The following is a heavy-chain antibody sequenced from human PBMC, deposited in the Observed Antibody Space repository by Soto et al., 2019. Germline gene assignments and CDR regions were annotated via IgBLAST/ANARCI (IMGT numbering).Heavy chain of an antibody. J-gene: IGHJ4*02. V-gene: IGHV4-4*02. CDR2: VHHSGST. CDR3: AREGDHPFSLGY. Sequence: QVQLQESGPGLVKPSGILSLTCAVSGGSITDKWWSWIRQTPGKGLEWIGEVHHSGSTNYSPALKSRVTMSVDTSKTDFPLKLFSLTAADTAIYYCAREGDHPFSLGYWGQGTLVTVSS. CDR1: GGSITDKW. D-gene: IGHD3-16*01.